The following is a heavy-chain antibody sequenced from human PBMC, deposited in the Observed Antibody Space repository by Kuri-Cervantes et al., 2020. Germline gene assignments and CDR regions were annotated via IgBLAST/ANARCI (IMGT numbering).Heavy chain of an antibody. Sequence: ASVKVSCKASGYTLTSYGISWVRQASGQGLEWMGWISGYNGDTNYAQKFQGRVTMTTDTSTSTTSMELRSLRSDDTAVYYCARGARYYYDSSGSKSYYFDYWGQGTLVTVSS. V-gene: IGHV1-18*01. D-gene: IGHD3-22*01. CDR3: ARGARYYYDSSGSKSYYFDY. J-gene: IGHJ4*02. CDR2: ISGYNGDT. CDR1: GYTLTSYG.